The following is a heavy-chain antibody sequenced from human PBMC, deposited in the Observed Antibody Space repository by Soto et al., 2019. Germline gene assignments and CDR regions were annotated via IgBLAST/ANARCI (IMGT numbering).Heavy chain of an antibody. CDR1: EFTLSSYS. D-gene: IGHD4-17*01. J-gene: IGHJ6*03. Sequence: GGSLRLSCVASEFTLSSYSMKWVRQAPGKGLEWVSYISSSSSTIYYADSVKGRFTISRDNAKNSLFLQMNSLRADDTAVYYCARAPVGDFLSLDYYMDVWGKGTTVTVSS. V-gene: IGHV3-48*01. CDR2: ISSSSSTI. CDR3: ARAPVGDFLSLDYYMDV.